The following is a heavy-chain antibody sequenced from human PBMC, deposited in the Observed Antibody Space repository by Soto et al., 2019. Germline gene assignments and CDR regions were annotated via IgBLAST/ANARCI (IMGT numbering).Heavy chain of an antibody. J-gene: IGHJ4*02. V-gene: IGHV2-26*01. CDR2: IFSNKDK. D-gene: IGHD1-26*01. CDR3: ARIFRASYFID. CDR1: GVSLNDATMG. Sequence: QVTLKESGPVLVKPTETLTLTCTVSGVSLNDATMGVSWIRQPPGKALEWLANIFSNKDKSYTSSLKSRLTNPQDTSESLVVLTLTHVDPGDTATYYCARIFRASYFIDWCQGTLVTVSS.